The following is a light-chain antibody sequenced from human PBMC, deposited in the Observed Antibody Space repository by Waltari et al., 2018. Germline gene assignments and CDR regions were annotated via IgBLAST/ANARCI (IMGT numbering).Light chain of an antibody. CDR1: QSVLYSSNNKNY. J-gene: IGKJ5*01. V-gene: IGKV4-1*01. Sequence: DIVMTQSPDSLAVSLGERATINCNVSQSVLYSSNNKNYLAWYQQKPGQPPKLLIYWASTRESGVPDRFSGSGSGTDFTLTISSLQAEDVAVYYCQQYYSTPITFGQGTRLEIK. CDR2: WAS. CDR3: QQYYSTPIT.